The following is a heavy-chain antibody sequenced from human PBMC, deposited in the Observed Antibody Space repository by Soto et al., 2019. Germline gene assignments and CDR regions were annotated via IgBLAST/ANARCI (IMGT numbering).Heavy chain of an antibody. CDR1: GYTFTDYW. CDR3: ARHQVGYLEQEFYYYGMDV. CDR2: IYPGDSKT. V-gene: IGHV5-51*01. D-gene: IGHD3-9*01. J-gene: IGHJ6*02. Sequence: GESLKISCRGSGYTFTDYWIVWVRQMPGKGLEWMGVIYPGDSKTKYSPSFQGQVTLSADKSITTAYLQWSSLKASDTAVYYCARHQVGYLEQEFYYYGMDVWGQGTTVTVSS.